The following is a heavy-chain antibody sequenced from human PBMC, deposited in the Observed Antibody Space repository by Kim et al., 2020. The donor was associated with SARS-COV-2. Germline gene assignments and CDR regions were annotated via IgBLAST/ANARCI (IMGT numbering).Heavy chain of an antibody. Sequence: GGSLRLSCAASGFTFSSYGMHWVRQAPGKGLEWVAVIWYDGSNKYYADSVKGRFTISRDNSKNTLYLQMNSLRAEDTAVYYCARELYYDSSGESYYYGMDVWGQGTTVTVSS. CDR3: ARELYYDSSGESYYYGMDV. CDR2: IWYDGSNK. D-gene: IGHD3-22*01. CDR1: GFTFSSYG. V-gene: IGHV3-33*01. J-gene: IGHJ6*02.